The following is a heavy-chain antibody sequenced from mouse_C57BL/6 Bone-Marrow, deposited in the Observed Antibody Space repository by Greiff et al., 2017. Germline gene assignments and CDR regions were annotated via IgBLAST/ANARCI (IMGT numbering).Heavy chain of an antibody. D-gene: IGHD3-2*02. J-gene: IGHJ3*01. CDR1: GYSITSDY. Sequence: EVQLVESGPGLAKPSQTLSLTCSVTGYSITSDYWNWIRKFPGKKLEYMGYISYSGSTYNYTSLKSRTSITLDTSKIPYYLQLNSVTSEDTATYYCARWDSSCYWFAYWGQGTLVTVSA. CDR2: ISYSGST. V-gene: IGHV3-8*01. CDR3: ARWDSSCYWFAY.